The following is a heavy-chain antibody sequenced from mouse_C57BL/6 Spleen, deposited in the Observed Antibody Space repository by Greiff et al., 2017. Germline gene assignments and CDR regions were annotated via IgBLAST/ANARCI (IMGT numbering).Heavy chain of an antibody. V-gene: IGHV1-59*01. Sequence: QVQLQQPGAELVRPGTSVKLSCKASGYTFTSYWMHWVKPRPGQGLEWIGVIEPSDSYTNYNQKFKGKATWTVDTSSSTAYMQLSSLTSEDSAVYYCAIGVVGCMDYWGQGTSVTVSS. CDR1: GYTFTSYW. D-gene: IGHD1-1*01. J-gene: IGHJ4*01. CDR3: AIGVVGCMDY. CDR2: IEPSDSYT.